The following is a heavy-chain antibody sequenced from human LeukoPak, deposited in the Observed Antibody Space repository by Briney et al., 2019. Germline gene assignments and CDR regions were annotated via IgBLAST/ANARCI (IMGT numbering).Heavy chain of an antibody. J-gene: IGHJ4*02. CDR2: ITSSSNSI. D-gene: IGHD3-22*01. CDR1: GFNFSTYT. Sequence: GGSLRLSSAASGFNFSTYTMNWVRQAPGKGLEWLSYITSSSNSIYYADSVKGRFTISRDNAKNSLYLQMDSLGAEDTAVYYCARASSGYGFYSNYWGQGTLVTVSS. V-gene: IGHV3-48*01. CDR3: ARASSGYGFYSNY.